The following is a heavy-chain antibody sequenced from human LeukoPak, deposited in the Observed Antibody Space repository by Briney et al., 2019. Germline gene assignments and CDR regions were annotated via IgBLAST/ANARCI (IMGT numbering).Heavy chain of an antibody. J-gene: IGHJ3*02. D-gene: IGHD3-10*01. V-gene: IGHV1-2*03. Sequence: LGASVKVSCKASGYTFTGYYMHWVRQAPGQGLEWMGWINPNSSGTNYAQRFQGRVTMTRDTSISTAYMELSRLRSDDTAVYYCARVMVRGVMRDAFDIWGQGTMVTVSS. CDR3: ARVMVRGVMRDAFDI. CDR2: INPNSSGT. CDR1: GYTFTGYY.